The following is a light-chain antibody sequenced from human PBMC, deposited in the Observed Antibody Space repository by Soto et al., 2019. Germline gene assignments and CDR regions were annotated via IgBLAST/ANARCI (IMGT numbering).Light chain of an antibody. CDR1: SSDVGGYNY. CDR2: GVN. CDR3: ISYAGSYSWV. V-gene: IGLV2-14*03. Sequence: QSALTQPASVSGSPGQSITISCTGTSSDVGGYNYVSWYQHQPGKAPKLMFYGVNNRPSGVSNRFSASKSGNTASLTISGLQAEDEADYYCISYAGSYSWVFGGGTKLTVL. J-gene: IGLJ3*02.